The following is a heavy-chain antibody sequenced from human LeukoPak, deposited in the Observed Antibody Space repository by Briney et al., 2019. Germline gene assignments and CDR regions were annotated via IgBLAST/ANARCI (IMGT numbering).Heavy chain of an antibody. Sequence: SETLSLTCSVSGGSISSYSWFRQPAGKGLEWIGRIYTSGSTNSGSTIYNPSLKSRVTMSVDTSKNQFSLKLSSVTAADTAVYYCAIDGYWGQGTLATVSS. J-gene: IGHJ4*02. D-gene: IGHD5-24*01. V-gene: IGHV4-4*07. CDR3: AIDGY. CDR2: IYTSGSTNSGST. CDR1: GGSISSYS.